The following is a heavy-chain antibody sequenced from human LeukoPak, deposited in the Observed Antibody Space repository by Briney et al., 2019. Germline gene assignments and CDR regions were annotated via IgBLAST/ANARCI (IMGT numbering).Heavy chain of an antibody. D-gene: IGHD3-22*01. Sequence: ASVEVSCKASGYTFTGYYMHWVRQAPGQGLEWMGWINPNSGGTSYAQKFQGRVTMTRDTSISTAYMELSRLRSDDTAVYYCAYYYDSSGYRWGQGTLVTVSS. CDR1: GYTFTGYY. CDR2: INPNSGGT. V-gene: IGHV1-2*02. J-gene: IGHJ4*02. CDR3: AYYYDSSGYR.